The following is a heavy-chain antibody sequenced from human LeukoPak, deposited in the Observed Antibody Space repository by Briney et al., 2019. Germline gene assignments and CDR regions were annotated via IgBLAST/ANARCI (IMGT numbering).Heavy chain of an antibody. Sequence: PGGSLRLSCAASGFTFSSYSMNWVRQAPGKGLEWVGNIKEDGNEDYYVDSVEGRFVIFRDNAKNSLYLQMHSLRAEDTAVYYCTRGDRGYAESLYWGRGTLVTVSS. V-gene: IGHV3-7*02. CDR3: TRGDRGYAESLY. CDR1: GFTFSSYS. D-gene: IGHD5-12*01. J-gene: IGHJ4*02. CDR2: IKEDGNED.